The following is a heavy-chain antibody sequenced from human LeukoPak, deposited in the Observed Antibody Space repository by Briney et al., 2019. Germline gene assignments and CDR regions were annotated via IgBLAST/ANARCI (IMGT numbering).Heavy chain of an antibody. D-gene: IGHD1/OR15-1a*01. Sequence: SVKVSCKASGGTFSSYAISWVRQAPGQGLEWMGRIIPIFGTANYAQKFQGRVTITADKSTSTAYMELSSLRSEDTAVYYCARHRDNWNTLYYFDYWGQGTLVTVSS. CDR3: ARHRDNWNTLYYFDY. CDR1: GGTFSSYA. V-gene: IGHV1-69*06. J-gene: IGHJ4*02. CDR2: IIPIFGTA.